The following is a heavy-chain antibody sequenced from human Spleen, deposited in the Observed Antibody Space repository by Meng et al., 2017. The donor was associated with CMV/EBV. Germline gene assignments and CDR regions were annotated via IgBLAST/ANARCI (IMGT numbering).Heavy chain of an antibody. Sequence: SETLSLTCNVSGDSISGYYWCWIRQPPGKGLEWIGYIYYSGSTNYNPSLKSRVTISVDTSNNQFSLKLSSVTAADTAVYYCASAPPLSAFDIWGQGTMVTVSS. J-gene: IGHJ3*02. CDR1: GDSISGYY. V-gene: IGHV4-59*12. CDR3: ASAPPLSAFDI. CDR2: IYYSGST.